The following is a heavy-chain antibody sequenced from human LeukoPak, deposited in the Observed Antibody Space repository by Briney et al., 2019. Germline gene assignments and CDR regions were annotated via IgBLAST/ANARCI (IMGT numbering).Heavy chain of an antibody. CDR1: GISVSSGTYY. CDR3: ARGRDYATVGY. J-gene: IGHJ4*02. V-gene: IGHV4-31*03. Sequence: SQTLSLTCTVSGISVSSGTYYWTWIRQRPGKGLEWIGCIHYTGSLHYNPSLVSRLSISLDASDDQFSLSLKSVTAADTAVYYCARGRDYATVGYWGQGTLVTVSS. D-gene: IGHD4-23*01. CDR2: IHYTGSL.